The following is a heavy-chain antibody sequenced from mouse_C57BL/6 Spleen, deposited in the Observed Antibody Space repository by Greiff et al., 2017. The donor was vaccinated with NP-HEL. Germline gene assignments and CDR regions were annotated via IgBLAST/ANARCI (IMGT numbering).Heavy chain of an antibody. CDR2: IHPNSGST. CDR3: ARSYGSRRGGAMDY. CDR1: GYTFTSYW. Sequence: QVQLQQPGAELVKPGASVKLSCKASGYTFTSYWMHCVKQRPGQGLEWIGMIHPNSGSTNYNEKFKSKATLTVDKSSSTAYMQLSSLTSEDSAVYYCARSYGSRRGGAMDYWGQGTSVTVSS. D-gene: IGHD1-1*01. J-gene: IGHJ4*01. V-gene: IGHV1-64*01.